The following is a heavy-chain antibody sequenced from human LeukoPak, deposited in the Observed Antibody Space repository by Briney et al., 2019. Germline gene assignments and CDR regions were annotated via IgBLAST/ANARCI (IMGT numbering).Heavy chain of an antibody. CDR1: GFTFSSHW. D-gene: IGHD4-11*01. J-gene: IGHJ4*02. CDR2: IKQDGSVK. Sequence: GGSLRLSCAASGFTFSSHWMSWVRQAPGKGLEWVANIKQDGSVKQYVDFVKGRFTISRDNAKNSLHLLMNSLRAEDTAVYYCARGYSNSLFDYWGQGTLVTVSS. CDR3: ARGYSNSLFDY. V-gene: IGHV3-7*01.